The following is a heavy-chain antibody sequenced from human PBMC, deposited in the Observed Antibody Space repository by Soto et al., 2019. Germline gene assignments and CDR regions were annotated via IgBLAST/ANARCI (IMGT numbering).Heavy chain of an antibody. D-gene: IGHD6-13*01. CDR3: ARGGIAAAGTDQNWFDP. CDR2: ISAYNGNT. J-gene: IGHJ5*02. Sequence: ASVKVSCKASGYTFTSYGISWVRQAPGQGLEWRGWISAYNGNTNYAQKLQGRVTMTTDTSTSTAYMELRSLRSEDTAVYYCARGGIAAAGTDQNWFDPWGQGTLVTVSS. V-gene: IGHV1-18*01. CDR1: GYTFTSYG.